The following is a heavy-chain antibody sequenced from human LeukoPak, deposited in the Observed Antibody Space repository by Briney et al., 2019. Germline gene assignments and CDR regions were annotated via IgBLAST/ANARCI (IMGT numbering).Heavy chain of an antibody. CDR3: ASRDPCSGGTCSGLTY. CDR1: GFTFSSYA. D-gene: IGHD2-15*01. V-gene: IGHV3-23*01. Sequence: GGSLRLSCAASGFTFSSYAMSWVRQAPGKGLEWVSAISGSGGSTYYADSVKGRFTISRDNSKNTLYLQMNSLRAEDTAVYYCASRDPCSGGTCSGLTYWGQGTPVTVSS. CDR2: ISGSGGST. J-gene: IGHJ4*02.